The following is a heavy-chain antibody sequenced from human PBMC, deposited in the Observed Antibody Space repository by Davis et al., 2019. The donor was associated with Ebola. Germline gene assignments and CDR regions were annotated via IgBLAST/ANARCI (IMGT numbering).Heavy chain of an antibody. CDR1: GFTFSSYG. J-gene: IGHJ4*02. Sequence: GESLKISCTASGFTFSSYGMHWVRQAPGKGLEWVSDIGNSGSTIFYVDSVKGRFTISRDNAKNSLYLQMNSLRDEDTAVYYCAGEVLASFDYWGQGILVTVSS. CDR2: IGNSGSTI. CDR3: AGEVLASFDY. V-gene: IGHV3-48*02. D-gene: IGHD4/OR15-4a*01.